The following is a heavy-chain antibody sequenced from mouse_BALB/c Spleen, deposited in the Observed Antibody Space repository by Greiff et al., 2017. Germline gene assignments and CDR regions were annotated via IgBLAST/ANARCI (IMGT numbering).Heavy chain of an antibody. D-gene: IGHD1-1*01. CDR2: IDTSDSYT. CDR3: ASSPLYGSYPPFAY. J-gene: IGHJ3*01. CDR1: GYTFTDYW. Sequence: QVQLQQPGAELVMPGASVKMSCKASGYTFTDYWMHWVKQRPGQGLEWIGAIDTSDSYTSYNQKFKGKATLTVDESSSTAYMQLSSLTSEDSAFYDCASSPLYGSYPPFAYWGQGTLVTVSA. V-gene: IGHV1-69*01.